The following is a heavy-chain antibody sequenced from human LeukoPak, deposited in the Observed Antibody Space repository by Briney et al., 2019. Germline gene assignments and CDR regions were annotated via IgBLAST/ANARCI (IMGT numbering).Heavy chain of an antibody. V-gene: IGHV3-33*08. Sequence: GGSLRLSCAASGFTFSSYAMHWVRQAPGKGLEWVTVIWSDGSNKYYADSVKGRFAISRDNSKNTLYLQMNSLRAEDTAVYYCVRGYYAGRGHHFEYWGQGTLVTVSS. CDR2: IWSDGSNK. J-gene: IGHJ4*02. D-gene: IGHD3-22*01. CDR3: VRGYYAGRGHHFEY. CDR1: GFTFSSYA.